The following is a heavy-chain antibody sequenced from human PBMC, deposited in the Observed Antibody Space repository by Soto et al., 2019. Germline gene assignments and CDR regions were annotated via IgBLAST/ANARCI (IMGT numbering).Heavy chain of an antibody. CDR2: INAGNGNT. V-gene: IGHV1-3*01. CDR3: ARERITMVRGVINNWFDP. J-gene: IGHJ5*02. D-gene: IGHD3-10*01. Sequence: VASVKVSCKASGYTFTSYAMHWVRQAPGQRLEWMGWINAGNGNTKYSQKFQGRVTITRDTSASTAYMELSSLRSEDTAVYYCARERITMVRGVINNWFDPWGQGTLVTVSS. CDR1: GYTFTSYA.